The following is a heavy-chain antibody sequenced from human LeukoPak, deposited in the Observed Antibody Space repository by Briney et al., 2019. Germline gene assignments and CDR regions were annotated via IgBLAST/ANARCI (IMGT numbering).Heavy chain of an antibody. V-gene: IGHV1-46*01. CDR3: ARVEGGLRLHFDY. D-gene: IGHD3-3*01. CDR2: INPSGGST. Sequence: GASVKVSCRASGGTFSSYAISWVRQAPGQGLEWMGIINPSGGSTSYAQKFQGRVTMTRDTSTSTVYMELSSLRSEDTAVYYCARVEGGLRLHFDYWGQGTLVTVSS. CDR1: GGTFSSYA. J-gene: IGHJ4*02.